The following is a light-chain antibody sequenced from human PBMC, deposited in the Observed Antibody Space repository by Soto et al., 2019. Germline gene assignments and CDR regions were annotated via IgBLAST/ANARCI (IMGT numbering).Light chain of an antibody. CDR2: DVT. V-gene: IGLV2-14*01. J-gene: IGLJ3*02. CDR3: SSYTSSSTVV. Sequence: QSALTQPASVSGSPGQSVTISCSRSSSDVGAYNHVSWYQRHPGKAPKLMIYDVTNRPSGVSNRFSGSKSGNTASLTISGLQAEDEADYFCSSYTSSSTVVFGGGTKVTVL. CDR1: SSDVGAYNH.